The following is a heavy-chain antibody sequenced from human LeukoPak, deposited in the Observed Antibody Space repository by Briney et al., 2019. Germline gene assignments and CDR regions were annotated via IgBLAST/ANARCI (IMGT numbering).Heavy chain of an antibody. CDR3: ARTVGYYDSSGYQQTHDY. D-gene: IGHD3-22*01. V-gene: IGHV1-8*01. J-gene: IGHJ4*02. Sequence: ASVKVSCKASGSTFTSYDINWVRQSTRPGLEWLGWMNPNSGNTGYAQKFQGRVTMTRNTSISTAYLELSRLRSEDTAVYCCARTVGYYDSSGYQQTHDYWGEGTLVTVSS. CDR1: GSTFTSYD. CDR2: MNPNSGNT.